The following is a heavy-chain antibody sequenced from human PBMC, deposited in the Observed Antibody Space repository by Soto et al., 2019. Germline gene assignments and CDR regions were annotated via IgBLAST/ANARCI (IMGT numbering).Heavy chain of an antibody. J-gene: IGHJ3*02. CDR2: IYHSGST. Sequence: PSETLSLTCAVAGVSINSGGYSWSWIRQPPGKGLEWIGYIYHSGSTYYNPSLKSRVTISVDRSKNQFSLKLSSVTAADTAVYYCARPDSGSYYVYALDIWGQGTMVTVSS. D-gene: IGHD1-26*01. CDR3: ARPDSGSYYVYALDI. V-gene: IGHV4-30-2*02. CDR1: GVSINSGGYS.